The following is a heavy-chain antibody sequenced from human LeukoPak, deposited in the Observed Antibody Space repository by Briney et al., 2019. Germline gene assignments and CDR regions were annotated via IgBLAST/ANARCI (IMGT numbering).Heavy chain of an antibody. CDR1: GFTFSSYG. Sequence: GGSLRLSCAASGFTFSSYGMHWVRQAPGKGLEWVAFIRYDGSNKYYADSVKGRFTISRDNSKNTLYLQMNSLRAEDTAVYYCAKGGPSGIRYFDWLLLDYYYYYMDVSGKGTTVTVSS. CDR2: IRYDGSNK. J-gene: IGHJ6*03. V-gene: IGHV3-30*02. CDR3: AKGGPSGIRYFDWLLLDYYYYYMDV. D-gene: IGHD3-9*01.